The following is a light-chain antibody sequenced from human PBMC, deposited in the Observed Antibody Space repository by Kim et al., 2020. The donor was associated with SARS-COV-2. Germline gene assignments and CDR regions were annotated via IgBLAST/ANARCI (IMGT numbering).Light chain of an antibody. CDR2: EDN. Sequence: NFMLTQPHSVSESPGKTVTISCTRSSGSIASNFVQWYQQRPGSSPTTVIYEDNQRPSGVPDRFSGSIDSSSNSASLTISGLKTEDEADYYCQSYDSSNTLLWLFGGGTQLTVL. J-gene: IGLJ3*02. CDR1: SGSIASNF. V-gene: IGLV6-57*01. CDR3: QSYDSSNTLLWL.